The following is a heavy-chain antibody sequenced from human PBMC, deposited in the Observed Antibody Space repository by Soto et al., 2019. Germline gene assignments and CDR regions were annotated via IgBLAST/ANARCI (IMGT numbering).Heavy chain of an antibody. CDR3: AAGVLRGWFDP. V-gene: IGHV1-58*01. CDR1: GCTFTSSA. Sequence: SLKVSCKASGCTFTSSAVQWVRQARGQRLEWIGWIVVGSGNTNYAQKFQERVTITRDMSTSTAYMELSSLRSEDTAVYYCAAGVLRGWFDPWGQGTLVTVSS. D-gene: IGHD3-10*01. J-gene: IGHJ5*02. CDR2: IVVGSGNT.